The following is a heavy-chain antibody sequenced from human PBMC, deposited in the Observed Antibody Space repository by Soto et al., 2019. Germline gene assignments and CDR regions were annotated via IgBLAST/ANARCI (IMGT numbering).Heavy chain of an antibody. D-gene: IGHD3-22*01. CDR3: AKVPDSTGSIRCAFDY. V-gene: IGHV4-31*03. CDR1: GGSISSGGYY. J-gene: IGHJ4*02. Sequence: SETLSLTCTVSGGSISSGGYYWSWIRQHPGKGLDWIGYIHYSGRTYYNPSLKSRVSISVDTSKNQFSLKLSSVTAADTAVYYCAKVPDSTGSIRCAFDYWGQGTLVTVSS. CDR2: IHYSGRT.